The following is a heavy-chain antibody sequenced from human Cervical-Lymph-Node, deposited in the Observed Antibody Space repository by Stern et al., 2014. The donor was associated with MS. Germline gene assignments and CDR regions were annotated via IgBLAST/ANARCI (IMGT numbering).Heavy chain of an antibody. V-gene: IGHV4-61*08. CDR2: IYYSGSS. CDR1: GGSVSSDAYY. J-gene: IGHJ4*02. CDR3: ARQVRD. Sequence: QLQLQESGPGLVKPSETLSLTCTVSGGSVSSDAYYWTWIPQPPGKGLEWIGYIYYSGSSSYTPSLKSRVTMSVDTSKNQFSLRLSSVTAADTAVYFCARQVRDWGQGTLVTVSS.